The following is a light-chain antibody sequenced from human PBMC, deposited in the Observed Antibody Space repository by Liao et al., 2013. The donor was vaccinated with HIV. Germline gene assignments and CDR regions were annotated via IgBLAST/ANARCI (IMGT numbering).Light chain of an antibody. Sequence: SYELTQPPSVSVAPGKTARMTCGGDNIGGKSVHWYQQQPGQAPVLVITYDSERPSGIPERFSGSNSGNTATLTISRVEAGDEADYYCQVWDSTSDHPGYVFGTGTKVTVL. CDR1: NIGGKS. J-gene: IGLJ1*01. CDR2: YDS. CDR3: QVWDSTSDHPGYV. V-gene: IGLV3-21*01.